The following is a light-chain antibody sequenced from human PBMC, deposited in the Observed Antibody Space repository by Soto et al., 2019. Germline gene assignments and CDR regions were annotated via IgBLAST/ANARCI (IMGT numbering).Light chain of an antibody. CDR1: QDISSW. CDR2: GAS. V-gene: IGKV1-12*01. CDR3: QLSKPFPPT. J-gene: IGKJ4*01. Sequence: DIQMTQSPSSVSASVGDRVTITCRASQDISSWLGWYQQRPGKAPKLLIYGASSLQSGVPSRFSGGGSATDFTLTVSSLQPEDFAPYYGQLSKPFPPTFGGGTEVEIK.